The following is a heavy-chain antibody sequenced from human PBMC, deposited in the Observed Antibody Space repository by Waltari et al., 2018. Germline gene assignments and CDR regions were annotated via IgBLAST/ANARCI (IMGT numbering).Heavy chain of an antibody. Sequence: QVHLAQSGAEVRKPGSSVKVSCKPSGDTVSLYAMTWVRQAPGQGLEWMGGIIPILGATNCAQKFQGRVTITADESTSTAYMELSSLRSEDTALYFCARGDATPPYYYFHSWGQGTLVTVSS. D-gene: IGHD2-15*01. J-gene: IGHJ4*02. CDR1: GDTVSLYA. CDR3: ARGDATPPYYYFHS. V-gene: IGHV1-69*11. CDR2: IIPILGAT.